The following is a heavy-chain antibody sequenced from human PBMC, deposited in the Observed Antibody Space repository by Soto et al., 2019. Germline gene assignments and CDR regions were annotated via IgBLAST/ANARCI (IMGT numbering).Heavy chain of an antibody. V-gene: IGHV4-39*02. CDR2: IYYNGRT. CDR3: ARYYEIIDRPYFDH. Sequence: QLQLQEWGPGLVKPSENLSLTCTVSGGSISSSTYYWAWIRQPPGKGLDWTATIYYNGRTYYNPSHRRRAIISIDTSSNAYSHMLGSVTAANTAVYYCARYYEIIDRPYFDHWGQGTLVTVSS. J-gene: IGHJ5*02. CDR1: GGSISSSTYY. D-gene: IGHD3-22*01.